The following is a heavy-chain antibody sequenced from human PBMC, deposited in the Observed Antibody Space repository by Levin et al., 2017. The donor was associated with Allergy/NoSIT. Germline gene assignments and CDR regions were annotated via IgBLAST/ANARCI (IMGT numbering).Heavy chain of an antibody. V-gene: IGHV3-23*01. CDR3: AKDSDTAMVTPYFDY. D-gene: IGHD5-18*01. CDR2: ISAGGGTT. Sequence: GESLKISCAASGFTFSSYAMSWVRQAPGKGLEWVSAISAGGGTTYYADSVKGRFTISRDNSKNTLYLQMNSLRAEDTAVYYCAKDSDTAMVTPYFDYWGQGTLVTVSS. J-gene: IGHJ4*02. CDR1: GFTFSSYA.